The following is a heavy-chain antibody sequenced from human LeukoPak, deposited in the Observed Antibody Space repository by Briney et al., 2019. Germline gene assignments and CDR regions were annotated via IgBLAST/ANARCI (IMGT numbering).Heavy chain of an antibody. CDR3: AKSSFCSGGSCYRFDY. Sequence: GGSLRLSCATSGFTFSSYVMSWVRQAPGKGLEWVSVISGSGGSTYYADSVKGRFTISRDNSKNTLYLQMNSPRAEDTAVYYCAKSSFCSGGSCYRFDYWGQGTLVTVSS. V-gene: IGHV3-23*01. J-gene: IGHJ4*02. CDR1: GFTFSSYV. CDR2: ISGSGGST. D-gene: IGHD2-15*01.